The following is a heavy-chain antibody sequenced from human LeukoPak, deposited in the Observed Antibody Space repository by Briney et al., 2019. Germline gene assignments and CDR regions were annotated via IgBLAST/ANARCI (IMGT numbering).Heavy chain of an antibody. CDR3: ARGYYKVFTDYYYGMDA. J-gene: IGHJ6*02. V-gene: IGHV1-69*13. CDR2: IIPIFGTA. D-gene: IGHD3-10*01. Sequence: GASVKVSCKASGGTFSSYAISWVRQAPGQGLEWMGGIIPIFGTANYAQKFQGRVTITADESTSTAYMELSSLRSEDTAVYYCARGYYKVFTDYYYGMDAWGQGTTVTVSS. CDR1: GGTFSSYA.